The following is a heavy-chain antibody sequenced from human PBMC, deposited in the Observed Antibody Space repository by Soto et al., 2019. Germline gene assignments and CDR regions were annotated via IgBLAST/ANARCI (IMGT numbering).Heavy chain of an antibody. Sequence: QITLKESGPPLVKPTQTLTLTCTFPGFSLSTSGVGVGWIRQPQGKALELLALIYWNDDKRYSPSLLRRLTITKDASKNQVVLTMAIMDTVNTVTYYCVHRLHAYNCGPAFDYRGQGTLVTVSS. D-gene: IGHD1-1*01. CDR1: GFSLSTSGVG. V-gene: IGHV2-5*01. CDR2: IYWNDDK. J-gene: IGHJ4*01. CDR3: VHRLHAYNCGPAFDY.